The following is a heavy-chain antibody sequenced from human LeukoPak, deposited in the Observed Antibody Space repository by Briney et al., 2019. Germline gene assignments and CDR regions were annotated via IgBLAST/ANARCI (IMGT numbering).Heavy chain of an antibody. CDR3: ARAPPTVVVTADRFNWFDP. CDR2: INPNSGGT. CDR1: GYTFTSYG. Sequence: ASVRVSCKASGYTFTSYGISWVRQAPGQGLEWMGWINPNSGGTNYAQKFQGRVTMTRDTSISTAYMELSRLRSDDTAVYYCARAPPTVVVTADRFNWFDPWGQGTLVTVSS. J-gene: IGHJ5*02. D-gene: IGHD2-21*02. V-gene: IGHV1-2*02.